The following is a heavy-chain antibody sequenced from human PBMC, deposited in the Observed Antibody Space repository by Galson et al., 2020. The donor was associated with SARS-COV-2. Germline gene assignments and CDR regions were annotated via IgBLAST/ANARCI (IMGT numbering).Heavy chain of an antibody. CDR2: IGTAGDT. CDR1: GFTFSSYD. D-gene: IGHD3-16*01. V-gene: IGHV3-13*01. CDR3: ARAPTTLGDYYYGMDV. J-gene: IGHJ6*02. Sequence: QAGGSLRLSCAASGFTFSSYDMHWVRQATGKGLEWVSAIGTAGDTYYPGSVKGRFTISRENAKNSLYLQMNSLRAGDTAVYYCARAPTTLGDYYYGMDVWGQGTTVTVSS.